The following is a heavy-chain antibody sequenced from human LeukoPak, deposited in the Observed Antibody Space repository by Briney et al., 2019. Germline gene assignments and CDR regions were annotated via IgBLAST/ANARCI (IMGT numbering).Heavy chain of an antibody. Sequence: PSETLSLTCTVSGGSVSSGSYYWSWIRQPPGKGLEWIGYIYYSGSTNYNPSLKSRVTISVDTSKNQFSLKLSSVTAADTAVYYCARQHYDFWSGYYPNDAFDIWGQGTMVTVSS. D-gene: IGHD3-3*01. V-gene: IGHV4-61*01. J-gene: IGHJ3*02. CDR1: GGSVSSGSYY. CDR3: ARQHYDFWSGYYPNDAFDI. CDR2: IYYSGST.